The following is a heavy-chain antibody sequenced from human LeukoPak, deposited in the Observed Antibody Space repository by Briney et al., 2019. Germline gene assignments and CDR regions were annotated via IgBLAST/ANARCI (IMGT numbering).Heavy chain of an antibody. J-gene: IGHJ4*02. V-gene: IGHV3-23*01. CDR2: IRSSGRGT. D-gene: IGHD4-17*01. Sequence: GGSLRLSCAASGFTLSMYAMSWVRQAPGKGLDWVSGIRSSGRGTYYADSVKGRFTISRDSSKNTLYLQMNSLRADDTAVYYCAKGFQTYGELSFDGWGQGTLVAVSS. CDR3: AKGFQTYGELSFDG. CDR1: GFTLSMYA.